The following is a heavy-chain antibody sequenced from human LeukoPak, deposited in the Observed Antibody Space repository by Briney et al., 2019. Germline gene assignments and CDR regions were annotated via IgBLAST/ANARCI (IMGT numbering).Heavy chain of an antibody. V-gene: IGHV3-23*01. Sequence: GGSLRVSCAASGFPFSSYAMGWVRQAPGKGLEWVSTIHGGTYYADSVRGRFTIARDNSKNTLYLQMTSLRADDTALYYCAKGYSSGWYAFDSWGQGTPVTVSS. J-gene: IGHJ4*02. CDR1: GFPFSSYA. D-gene: IGHD6-19*01. CDR2: IHGGT. CDR3: AKGYSSGWYAFDS.